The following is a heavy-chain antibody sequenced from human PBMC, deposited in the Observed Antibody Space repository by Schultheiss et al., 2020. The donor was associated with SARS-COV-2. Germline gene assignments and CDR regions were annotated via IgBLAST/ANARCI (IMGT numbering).Heavy chain of an antibody. CDR3: ARDGAPYSSSSGSWYFDL. V-gene: IGHV3-30-3*01. CDR1: GFTFSSYA. Sequence: GGSLRLSCAASGFTFSSYAMHWVRQAPGKGLEWVAVISYDGSNKYYADSVKGRFTISRDNSKNTLYLQMNSLRAEDTAVYYCARDGAPYSSSSGSWYFDLWGRGTLVTVSS. D-gene: IGHD6-6*01. CDR2: ISYDGSNK. J-gene: IGHJ2*01.